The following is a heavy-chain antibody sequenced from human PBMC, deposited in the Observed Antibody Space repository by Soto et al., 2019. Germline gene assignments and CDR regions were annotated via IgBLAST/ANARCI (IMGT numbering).Heavy chain of an antibody. Sequence: PGGSLRLSCAASGFTFSGSAMHWVRQASGKGLEWVGRIRTKAHSYETDYSESVKGRFTISRDDSNNSAYLQMNSLKTEDTAVYYCTSGYYDSSGPNWGQGTLVTVS. CDR3: TSGYYDSSGPN. J-gene: IGHJ4*02. D-gene: IGHD3-22*01. V-gene: IGHV3-73*01. CDR2: IRTKAHSYET. CDR1: GFTFSGSA.